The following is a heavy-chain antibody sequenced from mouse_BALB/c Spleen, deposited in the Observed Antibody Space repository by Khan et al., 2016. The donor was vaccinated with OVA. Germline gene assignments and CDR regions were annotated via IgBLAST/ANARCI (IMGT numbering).Heavy chain of an antibody. D-gene: IGHD2-13*01. CDR3: ASGGGGCNGNDCPPTMDY. Sequence: VQLKQSGPELVKPGASVKMSCKASGYTFTNYVMHWVKQKPGQGLEWIGYINPYNDGTKYNQKFKGKATLTSDKSSSTAYMELSSLTSEDSADYYCASGGGGCNGNDCPPTMDYWGQGTSGTVSS. CDR1: GYTFTNYV. V-gene: IGHV1S136*01. J-gene: IGHJ4*01. CDR2: INPYNDGT.